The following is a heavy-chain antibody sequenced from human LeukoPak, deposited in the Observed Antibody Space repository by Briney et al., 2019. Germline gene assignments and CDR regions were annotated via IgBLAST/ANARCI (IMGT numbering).Heavy chain of an antibody. V-gene: IGHV4-59*08. J-gene: IGHJ5*02. CDR1: GGSISSYY. Sequence: ASETLSLTCTVSGGSISSYYWSWIRQPPGKGLEWIGYIYYSGSTNYNPSLKSRVTISVDTSKNQFSLKLSSVTAADTAVYYCARSSRVARNWFDPWGQGTLVTVSS. D-gene: IGHD2-15*01. CDR2: IYYSGST. CDR3: ARSSRVARNWFDP.